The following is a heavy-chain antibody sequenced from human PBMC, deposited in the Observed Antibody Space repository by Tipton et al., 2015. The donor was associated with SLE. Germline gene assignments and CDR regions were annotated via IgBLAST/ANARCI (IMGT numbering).Heavy chain of an antibody. CDR2: TYYTGTA. CDR1: GASITDGGYY. D-gene: IGHD2-8*01. J-gene: IGHJ3*02. V-gene: IGHV4-31*03. CDR3: ARTNGDPLPRDAFSI. Sequence: TLSLTCTVSGASITDGGYYWSWIRLHPVAGLERVGSTYYTGTAPSNPSLKSRLFISLDVSRNQFSLRLNSVTAADTAVYYCARTNGDPLPRDAFSIWGRGTLVTVSS.